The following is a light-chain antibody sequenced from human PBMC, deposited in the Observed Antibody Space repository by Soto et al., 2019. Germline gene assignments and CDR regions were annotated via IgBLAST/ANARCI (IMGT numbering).Light chain of an antibody. CDR1: LDIITL. CDR2: DAS. J-gene: IGKJ5*01. V-gene: IGKV1-33*01. Sequence: DIQMTQSPSSLSASVGDRVTITCQASLDIITLLNWYQEKPGQTPKLLIFDASNLEVGVPSRFSGGGSGTYFTLTITSLQPEDVATYYCQQYENLPITFGQGTRLEIK. CDR3: QQYENLPIT.